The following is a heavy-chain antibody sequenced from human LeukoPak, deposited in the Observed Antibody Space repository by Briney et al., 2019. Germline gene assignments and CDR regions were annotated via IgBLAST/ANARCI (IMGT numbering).Heavy chain of an antibody. D-gene: IGHD1-20*01. CDR1: GFTFSSYW. V-gene: IGHV3-74*01. CDR3: ARVTVSSSEVIFDY. J-gene: IGHJ4*02. CDR2: INSDGSTI. Sequence: PGGSLRLSCAASGFTFSSYWTHWVRQAPGKGLVWVSRINSDGSTITYADSVKGRFTISRDNAKNTMYLQMNSLRAEDTAVYFCARVTVSSSEVIFDYWGQGSLVTVSS.